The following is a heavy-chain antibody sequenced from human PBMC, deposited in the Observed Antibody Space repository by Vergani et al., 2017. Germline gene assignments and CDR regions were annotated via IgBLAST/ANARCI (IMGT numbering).Heavy chain of an antibody. Sequence: EVQLVESGGGLVQPGRSLRLSCAASGFTFDDYAMHWVRQAPGKGLEWVSGISWNSGSIGYADSVKGRFTISRDNAKNSLYLQMNSLRAEDPALYYCARDGHTGVATDYWGQGTLVTVSS. CDR3: ARDGHTGVATDY. CDR1: GFTFDDYA. V-gene: IGHV3-9*01. D-gene: IGHD5-12*01. CDR2: ISWNSGSI. J-gene: IGHJ4*02.